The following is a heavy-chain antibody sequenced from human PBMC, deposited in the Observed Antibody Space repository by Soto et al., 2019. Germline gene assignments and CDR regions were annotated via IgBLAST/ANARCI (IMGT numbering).Heavy chain of an antibody. CDR3: ARGLRISGYYAYHMDV. CDR2: ISAEKGDT. CDR1: GYIFLNYG. V-gene: IGHV1-18*01. J-gene: IGHJ6*03. Sequence: QVQLVQSGAELKKPGASLKVSCKASGYIFLNYGVSWVRQAPGQGLEWIGWISAEKGDTNYAQKFQGRATMTTATLTTTAYLNVTSLSSHDTALYSCARGLRISGYYAYHMDVWSKGTTVPVSS.